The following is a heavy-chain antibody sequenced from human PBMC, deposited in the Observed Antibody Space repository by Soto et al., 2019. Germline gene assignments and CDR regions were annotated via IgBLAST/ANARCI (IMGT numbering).Heavy chain of an antibody. Sequence: GGSLRLSCAASGFTFSSYAMHWVRQAPGKGLEWVAVISYDGSNKYYADSVKGRFTISRDNSKNTLYLQMNSLRAEDTAVYYCARVVTAMFDYWGQGTLVTVSS. CDR1: GFTFSSYA. CDR2: ISYDGSNK. CDR3: ARVVTAMFDY. V-gene: IGHV3-30-3*01. J-gene: IGHJ4*02. D-gene: IGHD2-21*02.